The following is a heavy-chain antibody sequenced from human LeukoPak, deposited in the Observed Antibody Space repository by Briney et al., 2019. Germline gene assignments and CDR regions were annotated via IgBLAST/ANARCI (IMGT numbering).Heavy chain of an antibody. CDR1: GFTFSSYW. V-gene: IGHV3-7*03. Sequence: GGSLRLSCAASGFTFSSYWMNWARQAPGKGLEWVASINHNGNVNYYVDSVKGRFTISGDNAKNPLYLQMSNLRAEDTAVYFCAKDSGWFRFDYWGQGTLVTVSS. D-gene: IGHD6-13*01. J-gene: IGHJ4*02. CDR3: AKDSGWFRFDY. CDR2: INHNGNVN.